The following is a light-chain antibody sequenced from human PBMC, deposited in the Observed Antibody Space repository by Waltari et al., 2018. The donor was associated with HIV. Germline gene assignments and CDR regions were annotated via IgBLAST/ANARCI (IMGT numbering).Light chain of an antibody. J-gene: IGLJ3*02. CDR2: RNN. Sequence: QSVLTQPPSASGTPGQRVTISCSGGSSNIGSHFVYWYQQVAGATPKLLIFRNNKLPAGVPDRFSGSKSGSSASLSISGLRPEDEADYYCATWDDSSSGAWVFGGGTKVTVL. CDR3: ATWDDSSSGAWV. CDR1: SSNIGSHF. V-gene: IGLV1-47*01.